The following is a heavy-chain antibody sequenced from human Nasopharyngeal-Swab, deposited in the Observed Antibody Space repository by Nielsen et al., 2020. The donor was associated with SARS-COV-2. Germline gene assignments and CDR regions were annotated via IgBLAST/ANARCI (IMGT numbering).Heavy chain of an antibody. CDR3: AADPQPIIAAAGNI. CDR2: IVVGSGNT. Sequence: SVKVSCKASGFTFTSSAMQWVRQARGQRLEWIGWIVVGSGNTNYAQKFQERVTITRDMSTSTAYMELSSLRSEDTAVYYCAADPQPIIAAAGNIWGQGTMVTVSS. D-gene: IGHD6-13*01. CDR1: GFTFTSSA. J-gene: IGHJ3*02. V-gene: IGHV1-58*02.